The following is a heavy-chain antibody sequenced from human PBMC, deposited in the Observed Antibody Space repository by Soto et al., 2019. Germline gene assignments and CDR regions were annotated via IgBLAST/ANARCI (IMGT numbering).Heavy chain of an antibody. V-gene: IGHV3-66*02. CDR2: IYSGGST. Sequence: GGSLRLSCAASGFTVSSNYMSWVRQAPGKGLEWVSVIYSGGSTYYADSVKGRLTISRDNSKNTLYLQMNSLRAEDTAVYYCARLNWAYYYMDVWGKGTTVTVSS. CDR3: ARLNWAYYYMDV. J-gene: IGHJ6*03. D-gene: IGHD7-27*01. CDR1: GFTVSSNY.